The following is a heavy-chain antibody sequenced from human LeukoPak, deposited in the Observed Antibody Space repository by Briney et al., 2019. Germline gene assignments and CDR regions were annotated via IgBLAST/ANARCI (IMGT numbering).Heavy chain of an antibody. CDR2: ISSNGGST. D-gene: IGHD6-19*01. Sequence: PGGSLRLSCAASGFTFSSYAMHWVRQAPGKGLEYVSAISSNGGSTYYANSVKGRFTISRDNSKNTLYLQMGSLRAEDMAVYYCARDLSIAVAAPGYWGQGTLVTVSS. CDR3: ARDLSIAVAAPGY. V-gene: IGHV3-64*01. CDR1: GFTFSSYA. J-gene: IGHJ4*02.